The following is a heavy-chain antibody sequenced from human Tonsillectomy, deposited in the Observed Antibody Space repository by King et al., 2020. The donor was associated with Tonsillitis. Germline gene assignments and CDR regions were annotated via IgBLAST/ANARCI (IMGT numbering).Heavy chain of an antibody. CDR2: ISYDGSNK. CDR3: ARDQKDYYDSSGYPLYYFDY. CDR1: GFTFSSYG. J-gene: IGHJ4*02. D-gene: IGHD3-22*01. Sequence: VQLVESGGGVVQPGRSLRLSCAASGFTFSSYGMHWVRQAPGKGLEWVAVISYDGSNKYYADSVKGRFTISRDNSKNTLYLQMNSLRAEDTAVYYCARDQKDYYDSSGYPLYYFDYWGQGTLVTVSS. V-gene: IGHV3-33*05.